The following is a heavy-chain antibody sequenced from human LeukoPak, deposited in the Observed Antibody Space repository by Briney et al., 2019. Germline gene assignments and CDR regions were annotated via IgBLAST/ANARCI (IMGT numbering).Heavy chain of an antibody. V-gene: IGHV3-7*01. D-gene: IGHD3-22*01. J-gene: IGHJ3*02. CDR3: ARPKYYYDGAHGFDI. Sequence: PGGSLRLSCAASGFTFSSYWMSWVRQAPGKGLEWVANIKQDESEKDYVDSVKGRFTISRDNAKNSLCLQMNSLRAEDTAVYYCARPKYYYDGAHGFDIWGQGTMVTVSS. CDR2: IKQDESEK. CDR1: GFTFSSYW.